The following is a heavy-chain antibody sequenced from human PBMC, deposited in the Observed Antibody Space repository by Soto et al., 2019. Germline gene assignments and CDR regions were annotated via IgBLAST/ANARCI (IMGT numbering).Heavy chain of an antibody. Sequence: EVQLLESGGGLVQPGGSLRLSCAASGFTFSSYAMSWVRQAPGKGLEWVSAISGSGGSTYYADSVKGRFTISRDNSKKTLYLQMNSLRAEDTAVYYCAKHGAGSYGAFDYWGQGTLVTVSS. CDR1: GFTFSSYA. D-gene: IGHD1-26*01. CDR3: AKHGAGSYGAFDY. CDR2: ISGSGGST. J-gene: IGHJ4*02. V-gene: IGHV3-23*01.